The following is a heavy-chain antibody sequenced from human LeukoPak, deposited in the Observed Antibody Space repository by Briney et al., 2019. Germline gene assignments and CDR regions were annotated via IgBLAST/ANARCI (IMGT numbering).Heavy chain of an antibody. Sequence: GGSLRLSCAASGFTFSSYGMHWVRQAPGKGLEWVAVIWYDGSNKYYADSVKGRFTISRDNSKNTLYLQMNSLRAEDTAVYYCAKDPRWSEAYYYDRTLTAFDIWGQGTMVTVSS. V-gene: IGHV3-30*02. CDR2: IWYDGSNK. CDR3: AKDPRWSEAYYYDRTLTAFDI. J-gene: IGHJ3*02. CDR1: GFTFSSYG. D-gene: IGHD3-22*01.